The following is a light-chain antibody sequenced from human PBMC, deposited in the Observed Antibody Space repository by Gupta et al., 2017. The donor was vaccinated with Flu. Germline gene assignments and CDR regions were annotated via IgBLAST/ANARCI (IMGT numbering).Light chain of an antibody. Sequence: DIQMTQSPSSLSASVGDRVTITCQASQDISNYLNWYQQKPGKAPKLLIYDASNLETGVPSRFSGGGSGTDFSFTISALQPEDIATYYCQQYSNVPPTFGPGTKVDIK. CDR3: QQYSNVPPT. CDR2: DAS. CDR1: QDISNY. V-gene: IGKV1-33*01. J-gene: IGKJ3*01.